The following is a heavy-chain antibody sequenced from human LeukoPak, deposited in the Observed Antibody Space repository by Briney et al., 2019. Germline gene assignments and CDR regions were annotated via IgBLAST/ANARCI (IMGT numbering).Heavy chain of an antibody. CDR1: GGSISSYY. J-gene: IGHJ5*02. CDR2: IYSSGST. Sequence: SETLSLTCTVSGGSISSYYWSWIRQPPGKGLEWIGYIYSSGSTNHNPSLKSRVTISVDTSKNQFSLKLSSVTAADTAVYYCARSESGWYTGWFDPWGQGTLVTVSS. D-gene: IGHD6-19*01. V-gene: IGHV4-59*01. CDR3: ARSESGWYTGWFDP.